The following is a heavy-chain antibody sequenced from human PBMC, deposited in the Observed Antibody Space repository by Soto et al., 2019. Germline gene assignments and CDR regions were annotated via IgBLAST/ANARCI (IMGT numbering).Heavy chain of an antibody. CDR2: INPSGGST. V-gene: IGHV1-46*01. CDR3: AREGDDFWSGYYYSFDY. D-gene: IGHD3-3*01. J-gene: IGHJ4*02. Sequence: GASVKVSCKASGYTFTSYYMHWVRQAPGQGLEWMGIINPSGGSTSYAQKFQGRVTMTRDTSTSTVYMELSSLRSEDTAVYYCAREGDDFWSGYYYSFDYGGQGTLVTVSS. CDR1: GYTFTSYY.